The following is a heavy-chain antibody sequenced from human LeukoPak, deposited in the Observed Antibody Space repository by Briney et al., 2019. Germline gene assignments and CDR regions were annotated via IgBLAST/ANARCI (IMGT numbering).Heavy chain of an antibody. CDR2: IYYSGST. J-gene: IGHJ4*02. V-gene: IGHV4-39*01. Sequence: SETLSLTCTVSGGSISSSSYYWGWIRQPPGKGLEWIGSIYYSGSTYYNPSLKSRVTLSVDTSKNQFSLKLSSVTAADTAVYYCARLPIAAAGRDLAMPTLYYFDYWGQGTLVTVSS. D-gene: IGHD6-13*01. CDR3: ARLPIAAAGRDLAMPTLYYFDY. CDR1: GGSISSSSYY.